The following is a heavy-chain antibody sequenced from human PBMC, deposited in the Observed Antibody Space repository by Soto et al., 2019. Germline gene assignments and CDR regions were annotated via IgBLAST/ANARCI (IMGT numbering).Heavy chain of an antibody. CDR1: GFTFSSYA. CDR2: ISGSGGST. D-gene: IGHD2-15*01. V-gene: IGHV3-23*01. J-gene: IGHJ6*02. Sequence: AGGSLRLSCAASGFTFSSYAMSWVRQAPGKGLEWVSAISGSGGSTYYADSVKGRFTISRDNSKNTLYLQMNSLRAEDTAVYYCAKAFGRGDYYYYGMDVWGQGTTVTVSS. CDR3: AKAFGRGDYYYYGMDV.